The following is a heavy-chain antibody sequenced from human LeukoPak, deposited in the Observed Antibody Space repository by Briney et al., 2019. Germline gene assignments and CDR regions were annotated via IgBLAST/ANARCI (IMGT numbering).Heavy chain of an antibody. CDR3: ANENGGPDY. Sequence: GGSLRLSCAASGFTFSSFGIHWVRQAPGKGLEWVAVILYDGSNKYYADSVKGRFIISRDNSKNTLYLQMSSVRAEDTAVYYCANENGGPDYWGQGTLVTVSS. J-gene: IGHJ4*02. D-gene: IGHD3-10*01. V-gene: IGHV3-30*18. CDR2: ILYDGSNK. CDR1: GFTFSSFG.